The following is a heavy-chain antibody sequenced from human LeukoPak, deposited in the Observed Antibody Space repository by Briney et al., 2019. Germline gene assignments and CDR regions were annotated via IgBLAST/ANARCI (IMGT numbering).Heavy chain of an antibody. CDR1: GFTFDDYA. CDR2: ISWNSGSI. V-gene: IGHV3-9*01. D-gene: IGHD5-12*01. J-gene: IGHJ4*02. CDR3: AKDSGSGYDREATSFDY. Sequence: PGGSLRLSCAASGFTFDDYAMHWVRQAPGKGLEWVSGISWNSGSIGYADSVKGRFTISRDNAKNSLYLQMNSLRAEDTALYYCAKDSGSGYDREATSFDYWGQGTLVTVSS.